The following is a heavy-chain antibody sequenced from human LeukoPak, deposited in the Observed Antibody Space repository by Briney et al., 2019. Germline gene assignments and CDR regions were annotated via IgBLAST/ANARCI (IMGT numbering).Heavy chain of an antibody. CDR3: ARNNFGDFLELAY. D-gene: IGHD2-21*02. CDR2: IYSSGIT. CDR1: GGSISSGGYY. J-gene: IGHJ4*02. Sequence: PSETLSLTCTVSGGSISSGGYYWSWIRQHPGKGLEWIGYIYSSGITHYNPSVKSRLSISVDTSKNQFSLHLSSVTAADTAVYYCARNNFGDFLELAYWGQGTVATVSS. V-gene: IGHV4-31*03.